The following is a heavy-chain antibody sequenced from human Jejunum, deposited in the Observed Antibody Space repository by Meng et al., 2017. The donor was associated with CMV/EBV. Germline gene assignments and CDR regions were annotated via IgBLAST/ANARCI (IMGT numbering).Heavy chain of an antibody. V-gene: IGHV7-4-1*02. CDR1: GYTLTSYA. CDR3: ARDSPLDGYSLLDY. D-gene: IGHD5-24*01. Sequence: QVQCVESGVELKHPGATRKRSRSTSGYTLTSYAINWAQQAPGQGPDWMGWIDPNTGNPTYDQGFTGRFVFSLDTSVSTAYLQINSLRADDTAVYYCARDSPLDGYSLLDYWGQGTLVTVSS. CDR2: IDPNTGNP. J-gene: IGHJ4*02.